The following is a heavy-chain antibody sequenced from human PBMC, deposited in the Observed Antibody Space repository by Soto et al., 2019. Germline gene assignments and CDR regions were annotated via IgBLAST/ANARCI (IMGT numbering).Heavy chain of an antibody. D-gene: IGHD5-12*01. V-gene: IGHV3-48*02. Sequence: PGGSLRLSCAASGFTFSSYSMNWVRQAPGKGLEWVSYIISSSSTIYYADSVKGRSTISRDNAKNSLYLQMNSLRDEDTAVYYFARIYSGYDYLYYYYGMDVWGQGTTVTVSS. CDR1: GFTFSSYS. CDR2: IISSSSTI. CDR3: ARIYSGYDYLYYYYGMDV. J-gene: IGHJ6*02.